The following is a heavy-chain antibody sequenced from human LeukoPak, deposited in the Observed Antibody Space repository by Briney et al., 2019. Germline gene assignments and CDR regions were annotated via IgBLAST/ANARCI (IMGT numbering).Heavy chain of an antibody. V-gene: IGHV3-7*01. Sequence: GGSLRLSCAASGFTFSSYWMSWVRQAPGKGLEWVANIKQDGSEKYYVDSVKGRFTISRDNAKNSLYLQMNSLRAEDTAVYYCARGGMTVVVTLGFDYWGQGTLVTVSS. CDR1: GFTFSSYW. J-gene: IGHJ4*02. D-gene: IGHD3-22*01. CDR3: ARGGMTVVVTLGFDY. CDR2: IKQDGSEK.